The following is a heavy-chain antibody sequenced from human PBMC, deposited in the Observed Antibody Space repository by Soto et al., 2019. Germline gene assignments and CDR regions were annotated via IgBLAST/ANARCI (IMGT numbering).Heavy chain of an antibody. V-gene: IGHV4-59*12. D-gene: IGHD5-18*01. CDR2: VDYSGTA. Sequence: QVQLQESGPGLVKPPETLSLTCTVSGGSISNFYWNWIRQPPGKGLEWIGYVDYSGTANYNPSLKSRVSMSVDTPKNQLSLKVTSVTAADTAMYYCARADTAMTTPFDYWGQGTLVTVSS. CDR3: ARADTAMTTPFDY. CDR1: GGSISNFY. J-gene: IGHJ4*02.